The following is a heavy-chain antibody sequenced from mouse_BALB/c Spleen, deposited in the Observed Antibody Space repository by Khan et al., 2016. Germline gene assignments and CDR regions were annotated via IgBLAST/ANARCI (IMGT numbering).Heavy chain of an antibody. CDR1: GYTFTSYW. CDR3: ARGDDYYFDY. Sequence: QIQLVQSGAELARPGASVKLSCKASGYTFTSYWMQWVKQRPGQGLEWIGAIYPGDGDTRYTQKFKGKATLTADKSSSTAYMQLSSLASEDSAVYYCARGDDYYFDYWGQGTTLTVSS. J-gene: IGHJ2*01. CDR2: IYPGDGDT. D-gene: IGHD2-4*01. V-gene: IGHV1-87*01.